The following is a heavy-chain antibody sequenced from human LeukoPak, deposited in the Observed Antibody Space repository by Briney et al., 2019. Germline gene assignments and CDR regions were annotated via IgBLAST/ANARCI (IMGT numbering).Heavy chain of an antibody. CDR1: EFTFNIYW. J-gene: IGHJ4*02. V-gene: IGHV3-7*01. D-gene: IGHD3-3*01. CDR2: IKQDGSEK. CDR3: ARVRFLERSQYYFDY. Sequence: RGSLRLSCAASEFTFNIYWMSWVRQAPGKGLEWVANIKQDGSEKYYVDSVEGRFTISRDNAKNSLYLQMNSLRAEDTAVYYCARVRFLERSQYYFDYWGQGTLVTVSS.